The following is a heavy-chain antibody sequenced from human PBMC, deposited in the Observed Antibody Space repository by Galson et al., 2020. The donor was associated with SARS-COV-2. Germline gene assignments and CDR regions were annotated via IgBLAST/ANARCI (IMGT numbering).Heavy chain of an antibody. J-gene: IGHJ6*03. D-gene: IGHD3-22*01. CDR3: ARGLGRYYDSSGYTDYYYYYMDV. CDR1: GRSISSYY. V-gene: IGHV4-59*01. CDR2: IYYSGST. Sequence: SETLSLTCTVSGRSISSYYWSWIRQPPGKGLEWIGYIYYSGSTNYNPSLKSRVTISVDTSKNQFSLKLSSVTAADTAVYYCARGLGRYYDSSGYTDYYYYYMDVWGKGTTVTVSS.